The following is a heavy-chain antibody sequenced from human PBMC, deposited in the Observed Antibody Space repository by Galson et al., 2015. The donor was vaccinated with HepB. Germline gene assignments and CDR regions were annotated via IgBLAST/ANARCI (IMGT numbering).Heavy chain of an antibody. V-gene: IGHV3-23*01. CDR1: GFRFAGYT. CDR3: ARDDNWSFDY. Sequence: SLRLSCAASGFRFAGYTMVWVRQAPGKGLEWVSSFRGRGGGTSYADSVKGRFSISRDDSKSTLYLQLSSLRVEDTALYYCARDDNWSFDYWGREPWSPSPQ. D-gene: IGHD5-24*01. CDR2: FRGRGGGT. J-gene: IGHJ4*02.